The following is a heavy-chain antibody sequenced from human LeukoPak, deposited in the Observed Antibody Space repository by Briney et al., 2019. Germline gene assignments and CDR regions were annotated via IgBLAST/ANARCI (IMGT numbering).Heavy chain of an antibody. Sequence: GGSLRLSCAASGFTFDDYAMNWVRQAPGKGLEWVSLISWDGGSTYYADSVKGRFTISRDNSKNSLYLQMNSLRAEDTALYYCAKGGDGYNTGAFDIWGQGTMVTVSS. CDR2: ISWDGGST. J-gene: IGHJ3*02. V-gene: IGHV3-43D*03. D-gene: IGHD5-24*01. CDR1: GFTFDDYA. CDR3: AKGGDGYNTGAFDI.